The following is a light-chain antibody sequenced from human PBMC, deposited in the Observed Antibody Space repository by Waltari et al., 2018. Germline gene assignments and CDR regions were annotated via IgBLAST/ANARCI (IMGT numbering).Light chain of an antibody. J-gene: IGLJ3*02. V-gene: IGLV3-1*01. CDR2: QDS. CDR3: QAWDSGVV. CDR1: TLGDKY. Sequence: SSELTQPPSVSVSPGQTASITCSGDTLGDKYDCWYQQRPGHSPEVVIYQDSLRPSGIPGRFSGSNSGNTATLTISGTQPVDDADYYCQAWDSGVVFGGGTKLTVL.